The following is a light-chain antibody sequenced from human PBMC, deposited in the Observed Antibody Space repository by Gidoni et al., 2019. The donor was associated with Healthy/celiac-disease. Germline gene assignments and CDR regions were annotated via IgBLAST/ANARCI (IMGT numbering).Light chain of an antibody. CDR3: QQYGSSPKT. CDR1: QSVSSSY. CDR2: GAS. J-gene: IGKJ1*01. V-gene: IGKV3-20*01. Sequence: EIVLTQSPGTLSLSPGERATLSCRASQSVSSSYLAWYQQKPGQAPRLLIYGASSRATVLPDRFSGSGSGTDFTLTISSLEPDDFAVYYCQQYGSSPKTFGQGTKVEIK.